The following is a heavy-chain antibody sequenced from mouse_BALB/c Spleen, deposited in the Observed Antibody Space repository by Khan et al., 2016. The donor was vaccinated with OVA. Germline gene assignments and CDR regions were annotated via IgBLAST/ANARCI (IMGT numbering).Heavy chain of an antibody. V-gene: IGHV1S137*01. J-gene: IGHJ3*01. CDR2: ISTYYGHA. CDR3: TRGGGGNRFAY. Sequence: QVQLQQSGAELVRPGVSVKISCKGSGYTFTDFTMHWVRQSHAMSLEWIGVISTYYGHATYNQKFKDKATMTVDKSSSTAYMELASLTSEDSAIYYCTRGGGGNRFAYWGQGTLVTVSA. CDR1: GYTFTDFT.